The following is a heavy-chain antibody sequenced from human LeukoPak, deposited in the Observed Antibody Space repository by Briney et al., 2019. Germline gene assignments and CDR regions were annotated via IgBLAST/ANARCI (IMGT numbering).Heavy chain of an antibody. J-gene: IGHJ6*03. CDR1: GFRFTSYW. V-gene: IGHV5-51*01. CDR2: IYPGDYDK. CDR3: ARPRLLDHYMDV. Sequence: GGPLKISWKGSGFRFTSYWMGWGRQMAGKGLEGMGIIYPGDYDKRYSPSFHGQVTISAHKSISTAYLQWSSLKASDTAMYYCARPRLLDHYMDVWGKGTTVTVSS. D-gene: IGHD3/OR15-3a*01.